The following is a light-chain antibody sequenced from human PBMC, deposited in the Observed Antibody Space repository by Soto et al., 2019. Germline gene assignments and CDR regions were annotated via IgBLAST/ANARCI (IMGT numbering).Light chain of an antibody. CDR1: ISEVGHFNY. CDR3: SYYTISGV. CDR2: EVG. J-gene: IGLJ3*02. V-gene: IGLV2-14*01. Sequence: QSALTQPASVSGSPGQSITISCTGSISEVGHFNYVSWYQHHPGKAPKLIIYEVGNRPSGVSNRFSASKSGNTASLTISGLQADDEADYYCSYYTISGVFGGGTQLTVL.